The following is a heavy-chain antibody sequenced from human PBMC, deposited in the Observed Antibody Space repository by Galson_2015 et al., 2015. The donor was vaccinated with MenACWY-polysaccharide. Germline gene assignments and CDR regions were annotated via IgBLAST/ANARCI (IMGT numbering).Heavy chain of an antibody. V-gene: IGHV3-66*01. CDR2: IYSGGST. CDR1: GFTVSSSY. J-gene: IGHJ4*02. D-gene: IGHD6-13*01. CDR3: ARDSLAVAGRDY. Sequence: SLRLSCAASGFTVSSSYMTWVRQAPGKGLECVSVIYSGGSTYYADSVKGRFTISRDNSKNTLYLQMNSLRAEDTAVYYCARDSLAVAGRDYWGQGTLVTVSS.